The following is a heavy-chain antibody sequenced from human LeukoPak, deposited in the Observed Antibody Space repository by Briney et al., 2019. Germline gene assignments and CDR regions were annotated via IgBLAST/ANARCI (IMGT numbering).Heavy chain of an antibody. J-gene: IGHJ3*02. CDR2: INGDGSST. CDR3: ARDQGAFDM. CDR1: GFTLSDHY. Sequence: PGGSLRLSCAASGFTLSDHYIDWVRQAPGKGLVWVSRINGDGSSTNYADSVKGRFTISRDNAKNTVYLQMNSLRAEDTAVYYCARDQGAFDMWGQGTMVTVSS. V-gene: IGHV3-74*01.